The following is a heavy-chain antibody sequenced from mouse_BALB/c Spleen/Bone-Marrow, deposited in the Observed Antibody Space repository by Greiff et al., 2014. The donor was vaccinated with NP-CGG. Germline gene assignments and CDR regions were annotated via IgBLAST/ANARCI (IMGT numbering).Heavy chain of an antibody. CDR3: AQGYDWAMDY. CDR1: GFNIKDTY. CDR2: IDPANGNT. D-gene: IGHD3-1*01. J-gene: IGHJ4*01. Sequence: EVQLQQSGAELVKPGASVKLSCTASGFNIKDTYMHWVKQRPEQGLGWIGRIDPANGNTKYDPKFQGKATITADTSSNTAYLQLNSLTSEDTAVYYCAQGYDWAMDYWGQGTSVTVSS. V-gene: IGHV14-3*02.